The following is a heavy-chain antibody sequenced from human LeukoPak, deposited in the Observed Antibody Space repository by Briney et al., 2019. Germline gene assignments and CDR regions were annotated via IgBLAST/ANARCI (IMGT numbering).Heavy chain of an antibody. V-gene: IGHV3-7*01. J-gene: IGHJ4*02. Sequence: GGPLRLSCAASGFTFSTYWMSWYRQAPGKGLEWVGNINQDASEINYVDSVRGRFTISRDNAKNSLHLQMNSLRAEDTAVYYCATDRDNSDWQKRFDSWGQGTLVTVSS. CDR2: INQDASEI. D-gene: IGHD2-21*02. CDR1: GFTFSTYW. CDR3: ATDRDNSDWQKRFDS.